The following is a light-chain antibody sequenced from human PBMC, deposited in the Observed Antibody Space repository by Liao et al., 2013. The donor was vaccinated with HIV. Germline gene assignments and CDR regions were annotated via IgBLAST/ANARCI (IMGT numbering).Light chain of an antibody. CDR2: EDD. CDR3: QAWDSRADVV. Sequence: SYELTQPPSVSVSPGQTASITCSGDQLGNKNICWYQQKPGQSPVLVMYEDDKRPSGIPERFSGSNSGNTATLTISGAQAIDEADYFCQAWDSRADVVFGGGTKLTVL. J-gene: IGLJ2*01. V-gene: IGLV3-1*01. CDR1: QLGNKN.